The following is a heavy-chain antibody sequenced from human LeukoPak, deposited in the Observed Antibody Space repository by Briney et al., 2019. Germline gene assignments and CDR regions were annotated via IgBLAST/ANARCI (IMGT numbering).Heavy chain of an antibody. CDR1: GYTFTSYD. CDR2: MNPNSGNT. J-gene: IGHJ3*02. CDR3: ASLASSSSFEGAFDI. Sequence: ASVKVSCKASGYTFTSYDINWERQATGQGLERMGWMNPNSGNTGYAQKFQGRVTITRNTSISTAYMELSSLRSEDTAVYYCASLASSSSFEGAFDIWGQGTMVTVSS. D-gene: IGHD6-13*01. V-gene: IGHV1-8*03.